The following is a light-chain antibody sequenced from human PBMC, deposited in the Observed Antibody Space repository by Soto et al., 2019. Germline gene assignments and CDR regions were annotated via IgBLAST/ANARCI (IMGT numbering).Light chain of an antibody. J-gene: IGKJ2*01. CDR1: ESVSTY. V-gene: IGKV3-11*01. Sequence: DIVLTQSPATLSLSPGERATLSCRASESVSTYVAWYQQKPGQAPRLLIFDASNRATGIPARFSGSGSVTDFTLTISSLEPEDCAVYYCQQRSNWPPYTFGQGTKVESK. CDR2: DAS. CDR3: QQRSNWPPYT.